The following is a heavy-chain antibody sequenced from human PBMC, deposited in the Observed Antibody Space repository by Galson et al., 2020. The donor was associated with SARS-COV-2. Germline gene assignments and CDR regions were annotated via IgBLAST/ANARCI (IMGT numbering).Heavy chain of an antibody. CDR3: ARDYTSSDWYGTIGYFDL. D-gene: IGHD6-19*01. CDR2: VSATGTYI. CDR1: GITFSNYN. Sequence: GGSLRLSCVASGITFSNYNMNWVRLAPGKGLEWVSSVSATGTYIHYADSVKGRITISRDNSKKSLFLEMNSLRVEDTAVYYCARDYTSSDWYGTIGYFDLWGRGTLVTVSS. V-gene: IGHV3-21*04. J-gene: IGHJ2*01.